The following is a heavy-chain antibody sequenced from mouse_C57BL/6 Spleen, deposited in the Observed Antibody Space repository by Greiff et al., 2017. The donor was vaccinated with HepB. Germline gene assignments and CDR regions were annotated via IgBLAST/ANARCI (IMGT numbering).Heavy chain of an antibody. CDR2: IHPNSGST. D-gene: IGHD1-1*02. Sequence: QVQLQQPGAELVKPGASVKLSCKASGYTFTSYWMHWVKQRPGQGLEWIGMIHPNSGSTNYNEKFKSKATLTVDKSSSTAYMQLSSLTSEDSAVYSCARDDSYGQSDAMDYWGQGTSVTVSS. CDR3: ARDDSYGQSDAMDY. V-gene: IGHV1-64*01. CDR1: GYTFTSYW. J-gene: IGHJ4*01.